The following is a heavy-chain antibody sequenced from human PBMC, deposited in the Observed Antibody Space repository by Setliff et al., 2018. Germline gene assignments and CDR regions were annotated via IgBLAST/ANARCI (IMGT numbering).Heavy chain of an antibody. CDR2: IQGTGNT. D-gene: IGHD3-9*01. J-gene: IGHJ4*02. Sequence: LSLTCTVTGGSFASGTHYWSWIRQPAGKVPEWIGLIQGTGNTNYNPSLQSRATISIDTSKNQISLKITSVTAADTALYSCAGTPARGTTWLSPFDYWGQGIQVTVSS. V-gene: IGHV4-61*02. CDR1: GGSFASGTHY. CDR3: AGTPARGTTWLSPFDY.